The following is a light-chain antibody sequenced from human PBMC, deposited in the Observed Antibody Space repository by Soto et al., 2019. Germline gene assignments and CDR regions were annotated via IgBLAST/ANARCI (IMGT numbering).Light chain of an antibody. V-gene: IGKV1-5*01. Sequence: DIQMTQSPSTLSVSVGDRVSITCRASQSISHLLAWYQQKPGKAPKLLIYDASSLESGVPSRVSGSGSGTEFTLSISSLQPDDFATYYGQQYNGSPPWTFGQGTKVEMK. CDR3: QQYNGSPPWT. CDR2: DAS. CDR1: QSISHL. J-gene: IGKJ1*01.